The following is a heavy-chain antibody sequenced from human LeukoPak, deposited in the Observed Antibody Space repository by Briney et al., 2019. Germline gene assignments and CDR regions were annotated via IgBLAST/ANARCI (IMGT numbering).Heavy chain of an antibody. D-gene: IGHD2-2*01. Sequence: HSETLQISGPVSGGSMNSYYGSWIRQPPGKGLEWIAYIYYSGSTNYNPSLKSRVTISVDTSKNQFSLTLSSVTAADTAVYYCARQPGRPAAFNLWGQSNMQTFSS. CDR1: GGSMNSYY. J-gene: IGHJ3*01. CDR2: IYYSGST. V-gene: IGHV4-59*08. CDR3: ARQPGRPAAFNL.